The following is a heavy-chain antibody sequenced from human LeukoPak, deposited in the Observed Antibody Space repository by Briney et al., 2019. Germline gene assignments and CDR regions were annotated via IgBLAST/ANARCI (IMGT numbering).Heavy chain of an antibody. Sequence: ASVKVSCKASGFTFTSYDTNWVRQASGQGLEWMGWMNPNNGNTGYAQKFQGRVTMTRDTSISTAYMELRDLRSEDTAVYYCVRDGEGVAISVNYWFDPWGQGTLVTVSS. CDR3: VRDGEGVAISVNYWFDP. CDR1: GFTFTSYD. V-gene: IGHV1-8*01. J-gene: IGHJ5*02. CDR2: MNPNNGNT. D-gene: IGHD3-10*01.